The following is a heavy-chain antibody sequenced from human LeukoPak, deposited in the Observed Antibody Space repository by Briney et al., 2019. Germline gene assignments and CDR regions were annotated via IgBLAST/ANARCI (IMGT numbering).Heavy chain of an antibody. D-gene: IGHD3-3*01. CDR1: GYTLTRYF. V-gene: IGHV1-46*01. CDR2: INPNGGST. J-gene: IGHJ4*02. Sequence: ASVKVSCKASGYTLTRYFIHWVRQAPGQGLEWMGIINPNGGSTSYPQKFQGRVTMTEDTSTDTAYMELSSLRSEDTAVYYCATANGITIFGVVTLDYWGQGTLVTVSS. CDR3: ATANGITIFGVVTLDY.